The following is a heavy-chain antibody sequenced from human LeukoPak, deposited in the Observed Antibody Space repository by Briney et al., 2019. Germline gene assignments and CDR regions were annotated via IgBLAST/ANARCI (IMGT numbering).Heavy chain of an antibody. Sequence: PSETLSLTCTVSGGSISSSSYYWGWIRQPPGKGLEWIGSIYYSGSTYYNPSLKSRVTISVDTSKNQFSLKPSSVTAADTAVYYCARDHVVVVADDNWFDPWGQGTLVTVSS. D-gene: IGHD2-15*01. CDR1: GGSISSSSYY. CDR3: ARDHVVVVADDNWFDP. CDR2: IYYSGST. J-gene: IGHJ5*02. V-gene: IGHV4-39*07.